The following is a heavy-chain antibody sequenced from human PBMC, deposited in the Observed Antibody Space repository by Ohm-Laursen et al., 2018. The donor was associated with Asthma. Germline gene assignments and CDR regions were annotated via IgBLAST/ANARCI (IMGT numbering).Heavy chain of an antibody. CDR1: GFTFSSYS. CDR2: ISSSSSYI. V-gene: IGHV3-21*01. J-gene: IGHJ4*02. D-gene: IGHD3-9*01. CDR3: ARDQDILTGYYLDY. Sequence: GSLRLSCAASGFTFSSYSMNWVRQAPGKGLEWVSSISSSSSYIYYADSVKGRFTISRDNAKNSLYLQMNSLRAEDTAVYYCARDQDILTGYYLDYWGQGTLVTVSS.